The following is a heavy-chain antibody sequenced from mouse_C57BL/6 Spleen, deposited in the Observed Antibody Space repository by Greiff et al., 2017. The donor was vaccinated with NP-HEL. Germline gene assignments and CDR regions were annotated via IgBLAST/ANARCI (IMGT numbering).Heavy chain of an antibody. Sequence: VKLVESGAELARPGASVKLSCKASGYTFTSYGISWVKQRTGQGLEWIGEIYPRSGNTYYNEKFKGKATLTADKSSSTAYMELRSLTSEDSAVYFCASEVPDSSASGFAYWGQGTLVTVSA. D-gene: IGHD3-2*01. CDR1: GYTFTSYG. CDR2: IYPRSGNT. CDR3: ASEVPDSSASGFAY. J-gene: IGHJ3*01. V-gene: IGHV1-81*01.